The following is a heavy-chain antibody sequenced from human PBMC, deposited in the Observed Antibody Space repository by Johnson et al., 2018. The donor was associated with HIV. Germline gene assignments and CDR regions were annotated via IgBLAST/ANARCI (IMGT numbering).Heavy chain of an antibody. D-gene: IGHD2-15*01. V-gene: IGHV3-30-3*01. CDR3: ATKTAAPGGPRRGDPFDI. CDR1: GFTFSSYA. J-gene: IGHJ3*02. Sequence: QVQLVESGGGVVQPGRSLRLSCAASGFTFSSYAMHWVRQAPGKGLEWVAVISYAGNQKYYADSLKGRFTIYRDNAKNSLYLQMHSLRAEATAVYYCATKTAAPGGPRRGDPFDIWGQGTMVTVSS. CDR2: ISYAGNQK.